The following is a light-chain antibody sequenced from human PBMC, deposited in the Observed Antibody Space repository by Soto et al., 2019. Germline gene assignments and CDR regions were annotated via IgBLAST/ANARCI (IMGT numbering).Light chain of an antibody. Sequence: QSALTQPACVSGSPGQSITISCTGTSSDGADYKDVSWYQQHPGKAPKLMIYEVTYRPSGVSNRFSGSKSGTTASLTISGLQAEDEAEYYCSSYTTSSTVFGTGTKVTVL. CDR1: SSDGADYKD. J-gene: IGLJ1*01. V-gene: IGLV2-14*01. CDR2: EVT. CDR3: SSYTTSSTV.